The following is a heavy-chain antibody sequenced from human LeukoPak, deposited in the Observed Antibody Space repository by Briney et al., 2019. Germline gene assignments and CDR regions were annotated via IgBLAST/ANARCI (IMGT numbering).Heavy chain of an antibody. Sequence: SVKVSCKASGGTFSSYAISWVRQAPGQGFEWMGGIIPIFGTANYAQKFQGRVTITADESTSTAYMELSSPRSEDTAVYYCARDRGGNYYDSSGYPFDYWGQGTLVTVSS. V-gene: IGHV1-69*13. CDR3: ARDRGGNYYDSSGYPFDY. D-gene: IGHD3-22*01. CDR1: GGTFSSYA. J-gene: IGHJ4*02. CDR2: IIPIFGTA.